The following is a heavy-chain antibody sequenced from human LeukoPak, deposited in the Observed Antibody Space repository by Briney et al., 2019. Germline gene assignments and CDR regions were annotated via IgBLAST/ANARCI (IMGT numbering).Heavy chain of an antibody. CDR3: ASSFYYYYYYGMDV. J-gene: IGHJ6*02. V-gene: IGHV3-53*01. CDR2: IYSGGST. Sequence: PGGSLRLSCVASGFTVSSHYMSWVRQAPGKGLEWVSVIYSGGSTYYADSVKGRFTISRDNSKNTLYLQMNSLRAEDTAVYYCASSFYYYYYYGMDVWGQGTTVTVSS. CDR1: GFTVSSHY.